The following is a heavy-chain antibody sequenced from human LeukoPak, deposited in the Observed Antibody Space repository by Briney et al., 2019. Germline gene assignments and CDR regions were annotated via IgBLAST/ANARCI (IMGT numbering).Heavy chain of an antibody. D-gene: IGHD5-12*01. CDR2: INPNSGGT. CDR3: ARYWVGLRGVSYYFDY. J-gene: IGHJ4*02. V-gene: IGHV1-2*02. CDR1: GYTFTGYY. Sequence: ASVKVSFKASGYTFTGYYMHWVRQAPGQGLEWMGWINPNSGGTNYAQKFQGRVTMTRDTSISTAYMELSRLRSDDTAVYYCARYWVGLRGVSYYFDYWGQGTLVTVSS.